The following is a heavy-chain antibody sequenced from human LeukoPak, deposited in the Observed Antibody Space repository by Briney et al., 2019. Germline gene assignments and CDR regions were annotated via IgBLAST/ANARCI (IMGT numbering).Heavy chain of an antibody. CDR3: ARESASGSYAASDY. D-gene: IGHD3-16*01. V-gene: IGHV3-48*02. CDR2: ISSSSSPI. Sequence: GGSLRLSCAASGFTFSNYIMNWVRQAPGKGLEWLSYISSSSSPIYYADSVKGRFTISRDNAKNSLYLQMNSLRDEDTGVYYCARESASGSYAASDYWGQGTLVTVSS. J-gene: IGHJ4*02. CDR1: GFTFSNYI.